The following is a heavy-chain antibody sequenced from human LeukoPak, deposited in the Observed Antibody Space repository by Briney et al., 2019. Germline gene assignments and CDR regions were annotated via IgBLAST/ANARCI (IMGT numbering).Heavy chain of an antibody. CDR1: GFTFSIYA. J-gene: IGHJ3*02. CDR3: ARRDPTVTTTGSGGLDI. Sequence: PGGSLRLSCVASGFTFSIYAMSWVRQAPGKGLGWVSAISGRGGSTYYADFVKGRFTISRDNAKNTLYLQMNSLRAEDTAVYYSARRDPTVTTTGSGGLDIWGQGTMVTVSS. V-gene: IGHV3-23*01. D-gene: IGHD4-17*01. CDR2: ISGRGGST.